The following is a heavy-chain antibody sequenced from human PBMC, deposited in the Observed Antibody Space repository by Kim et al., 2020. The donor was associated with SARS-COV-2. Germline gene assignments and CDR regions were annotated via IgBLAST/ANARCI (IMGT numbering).Heavy chain of an antibody. V-gene: IGHV2-5*02. CDR1: GFSLSTSGVG. J-gene: IGHJ4*02. CDR3: THIRTTVTTR. D-gene: IGHD4-17*01. CDR2: IYWDDDK. Sequence: SGPTLVKPTQTLTLTCTFSGFSLSTSGVGVGWIRQPPGKALEWLALIYWDDDKRYSPSLKSRLTITKDTSKNQVVLTMTNIDPVDTATYYCTHIRTTVTTRWGQGTLVIVSS.